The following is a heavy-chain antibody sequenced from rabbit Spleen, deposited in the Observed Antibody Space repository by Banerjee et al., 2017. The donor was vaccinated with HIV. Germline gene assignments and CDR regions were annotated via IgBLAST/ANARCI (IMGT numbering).Heavy chain of an antibody. Sequence: QSLEESGGDLVKPGASLTLTCTASGFSFSTSDYICWVRQAPGKGLEWIACINAATAKPVYATWAKGRFTISKISSTTVTLQVTSLTAADTATYFCTRDDGSGHYIDGYFNLWGPGTLVTVS. CDR2: INAATAKP. CDR1: GFSFSTSDY. D-gene: IGHD1-1*01. J-gene: IGHJ4*01. V-gene: IGHV1S40*01. CDR3: TRDDGSGHYIDGYFNL.